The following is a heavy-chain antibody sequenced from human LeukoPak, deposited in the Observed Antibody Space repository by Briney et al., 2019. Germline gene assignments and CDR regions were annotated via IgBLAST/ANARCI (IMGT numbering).Heavy chain of an antibody. V-gene: IGHV3-64D*09. CDR1: GFPFSSYA. CDR3: VRGYSFGPYGMDV. CDR2: ISDSGGST. D-gene: IGHD2-15*01. J-gene: IGHJ6*02. Sequence: GSLRLSCSASGFPFSSYAMHWVRQAPGKGLEYVSAISDSGGSTYYADSVKGRFTISRDNSKNTLYLQMSSLRAEDTAVYFCVRGYSFGPYGMDVWGQGTTVNVSS.